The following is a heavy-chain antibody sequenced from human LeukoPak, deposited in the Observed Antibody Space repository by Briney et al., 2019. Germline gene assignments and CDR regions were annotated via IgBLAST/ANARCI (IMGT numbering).Heavy chain of an antibody. CDR1: GGSLSSSSYY. J-gene: IGHJ4*02. CDR3: ARTIRDFWSGYFDY. V-gene: IGHV4-39*01. D-gene: IGHD3-3*01. CDR2: IYYSGST. Sequence: PSETLSLTCTVSGGSLSSSSYYWGWIRQPPGNGLEWIGSIYYSGSTYYNPSLKSRVTISVDTSKNQFSLKLSSVTAADTAVYYCARTIRDFWSGYFDYWGQGTLVTVSS.